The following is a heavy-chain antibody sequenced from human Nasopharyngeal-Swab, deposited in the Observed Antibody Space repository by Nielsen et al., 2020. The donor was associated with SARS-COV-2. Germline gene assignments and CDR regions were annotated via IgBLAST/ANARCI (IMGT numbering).Heavy chain of an antibody. CDR2: IWHDGSNK. Sequence: LSLTCAASGFSFSTYGMHWVRQSPVKGLEWLTNIWHDGSNKYYADSVKGRFTVSRDNSKNTLFLEMDSLRAEDTAVYYCARGSSVHAFDVWGQGTEVTVSS. CDR3: ARGSSVHAFDV. V-gene: IGHV3-33*01. CDR1: GFSFSTYG. D-gene: IGHD3-10*01. J-gene: IGHJ3*01.